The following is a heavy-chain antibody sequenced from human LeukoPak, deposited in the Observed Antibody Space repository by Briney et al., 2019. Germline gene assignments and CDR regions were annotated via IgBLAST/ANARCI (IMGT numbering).Heavy chain of an antibody. D-gene: IGHD3-3*01. CDR1: GFTFSSYG. CDR2: ISYDGSNK. Sequence: PGGSLRLSCAASGFTFSSYGMHWVRQAPGKGLEWVAVISYDGSNKYYADSVKGRFTISRDNSKNTLYLQMNSLRAEDTAVYYCARVNPYDFWSGYPPNLSYYYYYGMDVWGQGTTVTVSS. J-gene: IGHJ6*02. CDR3: ARVNPYDFWSGYPPNLSYYYYYGMDV. V-gene: IGHV3-30*03.